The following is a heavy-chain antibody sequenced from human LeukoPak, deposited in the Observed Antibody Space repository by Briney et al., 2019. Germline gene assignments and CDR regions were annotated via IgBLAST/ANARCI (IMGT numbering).Heavy chain of an antibody. CDR1: GGSISSYY. V-gene: IGHV4-59*01. J-gene: IGHJ4*02. CDR3: ARDISPYYFDN. CDR2: IYYSGST. Sequence: SETLSLTCTVSGGSISSYYLRWIRQPPGKGLEWIGYIYYSGSTNYNPSLKSRVTISIDTSKNQFSLKVSSVTAADTAVYYCARDISPYYFDNWGQGTLVTVSS.